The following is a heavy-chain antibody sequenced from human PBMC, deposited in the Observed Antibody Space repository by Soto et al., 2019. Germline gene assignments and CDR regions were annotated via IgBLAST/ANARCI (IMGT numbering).Heavy chain of an antibody. CDR3: ATSSAAGLDY. V-gene: IGHV4-59*01. CDR1: GGSISSYY. Sequence: QVQLQESGPGLVKPSETLSLTCTVSGGSISSYYWSWIRQPPGKGLEWIGYIYYSGSTNYNPSLKRRVTISVDTSKNQFSLKLSSVTAADTAVYYCATSSAAGLDYWGQGTLVTVSS. J-gene: IGHJ4*02. D-gene: IGHD6-13*01. CDR2: IYYSGST.